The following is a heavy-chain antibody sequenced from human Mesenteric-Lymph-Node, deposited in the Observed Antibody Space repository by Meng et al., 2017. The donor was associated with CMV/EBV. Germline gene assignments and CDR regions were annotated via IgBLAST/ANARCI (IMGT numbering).Heavy chain of an antibody. CDR3: ASSGGYSYGPDY. D-gene: IGHD5-18*01. V-gene: IGHV4-34*01. Sequence: LPCAVYGGYCSGCYWSWIRQPPGKGLEWNGEINHSGSTNYNPSLKSRVTISVDTSKNQFSQKLSSVTTADTAVYYCASSGGYSYGPDYWGQGTLVTVSS. J-gene: IGHJ4*02. CDR2: INHSGST. CDR1: GGYCSGCY.